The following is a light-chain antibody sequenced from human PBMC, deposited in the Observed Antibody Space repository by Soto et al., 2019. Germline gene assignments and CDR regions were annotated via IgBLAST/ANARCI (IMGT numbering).Light chain of an antibody. J-gene: IGLJ1*01. CDR2: EVT. CDR3: SSYAGSNMGV. V-gene: IGLV2-8*01. CDR1: SSDVGGYKF. Sequence: QSALTQPPSASGSPGQSVTISCTGTSSDVGGYKFVSWHQQHPGKAPKLLIYEVTQRPSGVPDRFSGSKSGNTASLTVSGLQAEDDADYYCSSYAGSNMGVFGTGTKLTVL.